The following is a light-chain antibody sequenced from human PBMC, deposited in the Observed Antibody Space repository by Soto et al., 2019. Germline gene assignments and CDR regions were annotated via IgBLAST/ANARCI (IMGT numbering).Light chain of an antibody. CDR2: GAS. CDR1: QTINNH. CDR3: LHYNNGPR. J-gene: IGKJ1*01. Sequence: ETAVKQSPVTLSVSPGERATLPCRASQTINNHLTWYQQEPGQAPRLLIYGASRRATGVPARFSGSGSGTEFTLTISSLQSEDFAVYYCLHYNNGPRFGQGTKVDIK. V-gene: IGKV3-15*01.